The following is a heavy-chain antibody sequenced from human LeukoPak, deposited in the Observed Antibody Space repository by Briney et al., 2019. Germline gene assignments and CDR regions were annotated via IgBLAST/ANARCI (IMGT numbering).Heavy chain of an antibody. Sequence: GASVKVSCKASGGTFSSYAISWVRQAPGQGLEWMGGIIPIFGTANYAQKFQGRVTITTDESTSTAYIELSSLRSEDTAVYYCARAAYYDSSGYYNRRFDPWGQGTLVTVSS. V-gene: IGHV1-69*05. CDR1: GGTFSSYA. CDR3: ARAAYYDSSGYYNRRFDP. J-gene: IGHJ5*02. CDR2: IIPIFGTA. D-gene: IGHD3-22*01.